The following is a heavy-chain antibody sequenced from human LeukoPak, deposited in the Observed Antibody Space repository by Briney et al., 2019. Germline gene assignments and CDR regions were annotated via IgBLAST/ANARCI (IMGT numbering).Heavy chain of an antibody. Sequence: ASVKVSCKASGYTFTSYDINWVRQATGQGLEWMGWMNPNSGNTGYAQKLQGRVTMTRNTSISTAYMELSSLRSEDTAVYYCARSRSLHAAAGIGLGYWGQGTLVTVSS. CDR1: GYTFTSYD. CDR2: MNPNSGNT. D-gene: IGHD6-13*01. V-gene: IGHV1-8*01. J-gene: IGHJ4*02. CDR3: ARSRSLHAAAGIGLGY.